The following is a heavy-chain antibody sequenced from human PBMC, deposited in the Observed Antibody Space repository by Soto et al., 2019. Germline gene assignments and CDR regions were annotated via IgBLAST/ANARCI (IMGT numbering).Heavy chain of an antibody. Sequence: PGGSLRLACAASGFTFSSYSMNWVRQAPGKGLEWVSSISSSSSYIYYADSVKGRFTISRDNAKNSLYLQMKSRRAEDTAVYDCATDDPSSIAARHFDYRGPGTMVTLS. CDR2: ISSSSSYI. CDR3: ATDDPSSIAARHFDY. CDR1: GFTFSSYS. J-gene: IGHJ4*02. D-gene: IGHD6-6*01. V-gene: IGHV3-21*01.